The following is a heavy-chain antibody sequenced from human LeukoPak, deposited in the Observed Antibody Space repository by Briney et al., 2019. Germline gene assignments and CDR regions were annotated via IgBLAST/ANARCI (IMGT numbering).Heavy chain of an antibody. D-gene: IGHD5-24*01. CDR1: GYTFTGYY. CDR3: ARGSRDGYNSHFDY. Sequence: ASVKASCKASGYTFTGYYMHWVRQAPGQGLEWMGWINPNSGGTNYAQKFQGRVTMTRDTSISTAYMELSRLRSDDTAVYYCARGSRDGYNSHFDYWGQGTLVTVSS. V-gene: IGHV1-2*02. J-gene: IGHJ4*02. CDR2: INPNSGGT.